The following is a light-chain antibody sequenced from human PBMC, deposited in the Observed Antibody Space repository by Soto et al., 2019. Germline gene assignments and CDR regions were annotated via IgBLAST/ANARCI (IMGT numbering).Light chain of an antibody. CDR3: HQYCSSVRA. J-gene: IGKJ1*01. Sequence: IVLTQSPGTLSLSPGDRATLSCRASQSITGNYLAWHQQKPGQAPKLLIYGASTRAPGIPDRFNGSGSGTDFALTISILEADAVAVYRCHQYCSSVRAFGQGNKLEIK. V-gene: IGKV3-20*01. CDR2: GAS. CDR1: QSITGNY.